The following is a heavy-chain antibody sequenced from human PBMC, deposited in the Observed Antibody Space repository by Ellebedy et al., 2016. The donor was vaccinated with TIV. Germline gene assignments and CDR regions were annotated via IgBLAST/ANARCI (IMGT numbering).Heavy chain of an antibody. Sequence: ASVKVSCXASGHIFTTYGIHWVRQAPGQRPEWMGWINTGNGNTKYSQKFQGRITITRGTSATTAYMELSGLMSEDTAVYYCATREWQDPMDVWGQGTTVTVSS. CDR1: GHIFTTYG. V-gene: IGHV1-3*04. CDR3: ATREWQDPMDV. D-gene: IGHD3-3*01. J-gene: IGHJ6*02. CDR2: INTGNGNT.